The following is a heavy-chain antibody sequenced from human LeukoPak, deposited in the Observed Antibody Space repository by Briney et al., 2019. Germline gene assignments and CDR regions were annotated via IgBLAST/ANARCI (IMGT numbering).Heavy chain of an antibody. CDR1: GFNINFYS. CDR2: ISSSGDYT. D-gene: IGHD3-22*01. V-gene: IGHV3-21*01. J-gene: IGHJ4*02. CDR3: ARGQDTSVNWPMDF. Sequence: GGSLRLSCAGSGFNINFYSMTWVRQAPGKGLEWVSSISSSGDYTSYADSVKGRFSISRDNAKTSLYLDIESLRAEDTAVYYCARGQDTSVNWPMDFWGQGTLVTVSS.